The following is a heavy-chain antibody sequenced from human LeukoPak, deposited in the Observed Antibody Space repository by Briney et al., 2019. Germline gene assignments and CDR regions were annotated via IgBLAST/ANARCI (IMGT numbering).Heavy chain of an antibody. V-gene: IGHV3-23*01. CDR2: ISGSGGRT. CDR1: GFTFSSYG. CDR3: AKEPKKPIITSGSGGSYYYYMDV. Sequence: GGSLRLSCAASGFTFSSYGMSWVRQAPGKGLEWVSGISGSGGRTYYADSVKGRFTISRDNSKNTLYLQMNSLRAEDTAVYYCAKEPKKPIITSGSGGSYYYYMDVWGKGTTVTISS. J-gene: IGHJ6*03. D-gene: IGHD3-10*01.